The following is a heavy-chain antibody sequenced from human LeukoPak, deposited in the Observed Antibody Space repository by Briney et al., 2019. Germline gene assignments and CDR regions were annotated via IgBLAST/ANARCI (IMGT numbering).Heavy chain of an antibody. CDR2: ISSSSSYI. CDR3: AREHYYDSSGYFGY. D-gene: IGHD3-22*01. J-gene: IGHJ4*02. Sequence: PGGSLRLSCAASGFTLSNYNMNWVRQAPGKGLEWVSSISSSSSYIYYADSVKGRFTISRDNAKNSLYLQMHSLRAEDTAVYYCAREHYYDSSGYFGYWGQGTLVTVSS. V-gene: IGHV3-21*01. CDR1: GFTLSNYN.